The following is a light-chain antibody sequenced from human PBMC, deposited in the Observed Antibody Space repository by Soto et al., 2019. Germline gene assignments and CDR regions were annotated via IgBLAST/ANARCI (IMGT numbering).Light chain of an antibody. Sequence: EIVLKQSPGTLSLSPGERATLSCRASQSVSSSYLAWYQQKHGQAPRLLIYGASSSATGIPDRFSGSGSGTDFTLTIRRLEPEEVAVYYCQQYGSSPLTFGGGNKVEIK. CDR3: QQYGSSPLT. J-gene: IGKJ4*01. CDR1: QSVSSSY. CDR2: GAS. V-gene: IGKV3-20*01.